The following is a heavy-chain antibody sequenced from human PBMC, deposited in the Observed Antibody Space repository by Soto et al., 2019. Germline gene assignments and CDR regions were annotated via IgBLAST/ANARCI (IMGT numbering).Heavy chain of an antibody. D-gene: IGHD6-6*01. V-gene: IGHV4-4*02. Sequence: QVLLQESGPGLVKPSGTLSLTCDVSGDSISVNNWWSWVRQTPGKGLEWIGEILHSGSVNYNPSLKSRVTISIDKATNQVSLRLSSMTAADTALYYCAGLVGRGKFSRLQYWGQGTLVTVSS. J-gene: IGHJ1*01. CDR3: AGLVGRGKFSRLQY. CDR1: GDSISVNNW. CDR2: ILHSGSV.